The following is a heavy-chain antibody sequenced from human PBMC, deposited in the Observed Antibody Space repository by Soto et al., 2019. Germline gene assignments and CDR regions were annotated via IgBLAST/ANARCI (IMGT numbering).Heavy chain of an antibody. CDR3: AKAGTYEYVRGSFPYYFDH. D-gene: IGHD3-16*01. CDR2: ISGSGDRT. V-gene: IGHV3-23*01. Sequence: GGSLRLSCAASGFTFNIYAMSWVRQAPGKGLEWVSGISGSGDRTHFVDSLKGRFTISRDNVKNTLYLQMNSLRAEDTAVYYCAKAGTYEYVRGSFPYYFDHWGEGALVTVTS. CDR1: GFTFNIYA. J-gene: IGHJ4*02.